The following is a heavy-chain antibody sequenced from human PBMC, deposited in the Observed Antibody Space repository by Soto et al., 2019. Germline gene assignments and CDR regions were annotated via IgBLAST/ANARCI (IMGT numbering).Heavy chain of an antibody. V-gene: IGHV3-53*01. Sequence: PGGSLRLSCAASGFTVSSNYMSWVRQAPGKGLEWVSVIYSGGSTYYADSVKGRFTISRDNSRNTLYLQMNSLRAEDTAVYYCARDTIAAAGTSHWFDPWGQGTLVTVSS. CDR2: IYSGGST. CDR1: GFTVSSNY. J-gene: IGHJ5*02. CDR3: ARDTIAAAGTSHWFDP. D-gene: IGHD6-13*01.